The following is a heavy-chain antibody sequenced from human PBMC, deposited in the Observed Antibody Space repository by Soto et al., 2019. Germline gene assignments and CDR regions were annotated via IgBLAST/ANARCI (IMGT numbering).Heavy chain of an antibody. Sequence: QVQLQQWGAGLLKPSETLSLTCAVYGGSFSGYYWSWIRQPPGKGLEWIGEINHSGSTNYNPSLTSRVTLSVDTSKNQFSLKLSSVTAADTAVYYCARGRAFDYWGQGTLVTVSS. CDR3: ARGRAFDY. CDR2: INHSGST. CDR1: GGSFSGYY. J-gene: IGHJ4*02. V-gene: IGHV4-34*01.